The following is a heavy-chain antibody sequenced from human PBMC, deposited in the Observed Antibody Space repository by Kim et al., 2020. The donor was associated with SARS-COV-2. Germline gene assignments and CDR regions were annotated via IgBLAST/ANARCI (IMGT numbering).Heavy chain of an antibody. V-gene: IGHV1-2*04. CDR1: GYTFTGYY. Sequence: ASVKVSCKASGYTFTGYYMHWVRQAPGQGLEWMGWINPNSGGTNYAQKFQGWVTMTRDTSISTAYMELSRLRSDDTAVYYCARSAPYSSGWRRVAWFDPWGQGTLVTVSS. J-gene: IGHJ5*02. D-gene: IGHD6-19*01. CDR2: INPNSGGT. CDR3: ARSAPYSSGWRRVAWFDP.